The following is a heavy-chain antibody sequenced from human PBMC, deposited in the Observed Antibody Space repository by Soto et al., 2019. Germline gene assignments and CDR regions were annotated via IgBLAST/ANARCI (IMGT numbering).Heavy chain of an antibody. CDR2: ISTSSSYI. CDR1: GFTFSNYN. D-gene: IGHD3-10*01. J-gene: IGHJ5*02. Sequence: EVQLVESGGGLVKPGGSLRLSCAASGFTFSNYNMIWVHQAPGKGLEWVSSISTSSSYISYADSVKGRFTISRDNAKNSLYLQMNSLRAEDTAVYYCAREEGYYYGSGSYHWGQGTLVTVSS. V-gene: IGHV3-21*01. CDR3: AREEGYYYGSGSYH.